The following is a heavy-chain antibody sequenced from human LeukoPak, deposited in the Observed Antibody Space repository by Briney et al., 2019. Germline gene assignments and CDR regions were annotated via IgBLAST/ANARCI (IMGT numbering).Heavy chain of an antibody. CDR3: ARWRSPYKPGFDC. J-gene: IGHJ4*02. V-gene: IGHV4-4*02. D-gene: IGHD1-14*01. CDR1: GGSISSSNW. Sequence: SETLSLTCAVSGGSISSSNWWSWVRQPPGKGLEWIGEIYHSGSTNYNPSLKSRVTISVDKSKNQFSLKLSSVTAADTAAYYCARWRSPYKPGFDCWGQGTLVTVSS. CDR2: IYHSGST.